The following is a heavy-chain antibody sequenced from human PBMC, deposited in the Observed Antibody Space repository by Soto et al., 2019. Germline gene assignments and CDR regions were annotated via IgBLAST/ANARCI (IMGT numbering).Heavy chain of an antibody. Sequence: EVQLVESGGGLVQPGGSLRLSCAASGFTFSSYEMNWVRQAPGKGLEWVSYISSSGSTIYYADSVKGRFTISRDNAKNSWNLKMNRRRAEDRAVYYCARGVPADYWGQGTLVPVSS. CDR3: ARGVPADY. CDR2: ISSSGSTI. CDR1: GFTFSSYE. D-gene: IGHD2-2*01. J-gene: IGHJ4*02. V-gene: IGHV3-48*03.